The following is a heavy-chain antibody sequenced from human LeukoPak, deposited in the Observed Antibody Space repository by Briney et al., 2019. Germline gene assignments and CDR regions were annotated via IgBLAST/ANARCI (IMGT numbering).Heavy chain of an antibody. V-gene: IGHV3-74*01. CDR2: INSDGSRT. D-gene: IGHD1-14*01. J-gene: IGHJ4*02. CDR3: ARQPDY. CDR1: GFTFSNYW. Sequence: GGSLRLSCAASGFTFSNYWMHWVRQAPGKRLVWVSHINSDGSRTNYADSVKGRFTISRDNAKNTLYLQMNSLRAEDTAVYYCARQPDYWGQGTLVTVSS.